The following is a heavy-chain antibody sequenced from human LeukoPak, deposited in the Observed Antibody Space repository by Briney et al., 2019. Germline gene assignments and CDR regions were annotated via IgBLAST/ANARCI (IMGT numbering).Heavy chain of an antibody. J-gene: IGHJ4*02. CDR3: ASYDYVWGGYRTPFDY. D-gene: IGHD3-16*02. CDR2: ISGSGGST. CDR1: GFTFSSYA. V-gene: IGHV3-23*01. Sequence: GGSLRLSCAASGFTFSSYAMSWVRQAPEKGLEWVSAISGSGGSTYYADSGKGRFTISRDNSKNTLYLQMNSLRAEDTAVYYCASYDYVWGGYRTPFDYWGQGTLVTVSS.